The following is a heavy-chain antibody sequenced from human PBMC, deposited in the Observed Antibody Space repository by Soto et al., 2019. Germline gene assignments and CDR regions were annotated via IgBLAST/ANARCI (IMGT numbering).Heavy chain of an antibody. J-gene: IGHJ3*02. Sequence: SVKVSCKASGGTFSSYTISWVRQAPGQGLEWMGRIIPILGIANYAQKFQGRVTITADKSTSTAYMELSSLRSEYTAAYYCAREGRYCSGGSCYPDIWGQGTMVTVSS. CDR1: GGTFSSYT. D-gene: IGHD2-15*01. V-gene: IGHV1-69*04. CDR3: AREGRYCSGGSCYPDI. CDR2: IIPILGIA.